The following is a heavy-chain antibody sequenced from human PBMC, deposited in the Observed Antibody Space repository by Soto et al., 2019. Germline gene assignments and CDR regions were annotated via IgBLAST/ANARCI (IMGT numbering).Heavy chain of an antibody. CDR2: ISAYNGNT. CDR3: ARDRGMTTVTLVDD. Sequence: ASVKVSCKASGYTFTSYCIRWVRQAPGQGLEWMGWISAYNGNTNYAQKLQGRVTMTTDTSTSTAYMELRSLRSDDTAVYYCARDRGMTTVTLVDDWGQGTMVTVSS. J-gene: IGHJ4*02. CDR1: GYTFTSYC. D-gene: IGHD4-17*01. V-gene: IGHV1-18*01.